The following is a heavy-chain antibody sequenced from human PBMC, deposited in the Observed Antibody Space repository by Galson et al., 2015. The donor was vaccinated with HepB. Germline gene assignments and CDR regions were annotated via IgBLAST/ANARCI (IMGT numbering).Heavy chain of an antibody. D-gene: IGHD1-26*01. Sequence: SLRLSCAASGFTFSNYWMHWVRQAPGKGLVWVSRIIGDGSSTDYADSVRGRFTISRDNAKNTLFLQMNSLRPEDTAVYFCARGAPYSVSPRGYLPFDYWGQGTLVPVSS. CDR2: IIGDGSST. CDR1: GFTFSNYW. J-gene: IGHJ4*02. V-gene: IGHV3-74*01. CDR3: ARGAPYSVSPRGYLPFDY.